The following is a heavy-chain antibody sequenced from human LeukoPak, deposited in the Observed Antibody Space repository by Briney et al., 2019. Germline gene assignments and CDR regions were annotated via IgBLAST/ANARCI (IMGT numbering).Heavy chain of an antibody. D-gene: IGHD2-15*01. J-gene: IGHJ6*04. CDR2: ITPIFGTA. Sequence: SVKVSCKASGGTFSSYAISWVRQAPGQGLEWMGGITPIFGTANYAQKFQGRVTITADESTSTAYMELSSLRSEDTAVYYCATPKRWHCSGGSCYGYYYYGMDVWGKGTTVTVSS. CDR1: GGTFSSYA. V-gene: IGHV1-69*01. CDR3: ATPKRWHCSGGSCYGYYYYGMDV.